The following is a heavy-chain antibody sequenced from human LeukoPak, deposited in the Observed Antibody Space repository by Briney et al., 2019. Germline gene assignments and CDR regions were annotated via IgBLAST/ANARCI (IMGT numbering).Heavy chain of an antibody. CDR1: GGSFSSYY. CDR3: VRHDGRGGATMGAWDC. Sequence: SETLSLTCTVSGGSFSSYYWNWIRQPPGKGLEWIGYIYYSGNTNYNPSLNSRVTISRDTSKNQFSLQLHSVTAADTAVYYCVRHDGRGGATMGAWDCWGQGSLVTVSS. V-gene: IGHV4-59*08. D-gene: IGHD4/OR15-4a*01. J-gene: IGHJ4*02. CDR2: IYYSGNT.